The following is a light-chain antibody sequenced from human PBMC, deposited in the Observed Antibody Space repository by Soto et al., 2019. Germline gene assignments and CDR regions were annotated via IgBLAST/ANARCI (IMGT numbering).Light chain of an antibody. J-gene: IGKJ4*01. CDR1: QSISTW. CDR2: QAS. CDR3: LPYNSQSPLT. V-gene: IGKV1-5*03. Sequence: MKKTPSTLPASVGERVTITCRANQSISTWLAWYQQKPGKAPNLLIYQASRLETGVPSRFSGRGAWTEFTLTISFLHLYEYATDYCLPYNSQSPLTFGRPTKA.